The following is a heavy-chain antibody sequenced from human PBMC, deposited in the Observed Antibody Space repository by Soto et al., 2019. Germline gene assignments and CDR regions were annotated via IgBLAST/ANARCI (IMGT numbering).Heavy chain of an antibody. J-gene: IGHJ4*02. Sequence: HPGGSLRLSCAASGFTFSSYWMSWVRQAPGKGLEWVANIKQDGSEKYYVDSVKGRFTISRDNAKNSLYLQMNSLRAEDTAVYYCARDSGFMAAYDYVWGSYWSPCVPDYWGQGTLVTVPS. CDR2: IKQDGSEK. CDR3: ARDSGFMAAYDYVWGSYWSPCVPDY. CDR1: GFTFSSYW. V-gene: IGHV3-7*03. D-gene: IGHD3-16*01.